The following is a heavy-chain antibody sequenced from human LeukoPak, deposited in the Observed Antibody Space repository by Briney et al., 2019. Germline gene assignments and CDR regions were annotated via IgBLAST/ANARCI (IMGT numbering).Heavy chain of an antibody. CDR1: GFIFDDYA. CDR3: AKDRDYSSSGASVDY. V-gene: IGHV3-9*01. Sequence: TGGSLRLSCAASGFIFDDYAMHWVRQAPGKGLEWVSGISWNSGSMGYADSVKGRFTISRDNAKNSLYLQMNSLRAEDTALYYCAKDRDYSSSGASVDYWGQGTLVTVSS. CDR2: ISWNSGSM. D-gene: IGHD6-6*01. J-gene: IGHJ4*02.